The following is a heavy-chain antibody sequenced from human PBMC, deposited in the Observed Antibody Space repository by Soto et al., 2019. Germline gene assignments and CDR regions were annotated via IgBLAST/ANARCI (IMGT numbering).Heavy chain of an antibody. Sequence: QVQLVESGGGVVQPGRSLRLSCAASGFTFSSYGMHWVRQAPGKGLEWVAVVWYDGSNKYYADSVKGRFTISRDNSKNTLYLQMYSLRAEDTAVYYCATSLWAMGVLYAFDIWGQGTMVTVSS. CDR1: GFTFSSYG. D-gene: IGHD5-18*01. CDR3: ATSLWAMGVLYAFDI. V-gene: IGHV3-33*01. J-gene: IGHJ3*02. CDR2: VWYDGSNK.